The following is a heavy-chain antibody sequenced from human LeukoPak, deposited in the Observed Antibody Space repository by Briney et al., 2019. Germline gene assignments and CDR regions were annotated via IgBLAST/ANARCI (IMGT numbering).Heavy chain of an antibody. CDR2: IYFSGSA. J-gene: IGHJ6*02. Sequence: SETLSLTCSVSGGPISNSMTYWGWIRQSPGKGLEWIGSIYFSGSAYYNPSLQSRVTISIDRSKNEFSLNVSSVTAADTAVYYCVRETSAGRHIFRHYYGVDVWGQGTTVSVSS. CDR1: GGPISNSMTY. CDR3: VRETSAGRHIFRHYYGVDV. V-gene: IGHV4-39*07. D-gene: IGHD6-13*01.